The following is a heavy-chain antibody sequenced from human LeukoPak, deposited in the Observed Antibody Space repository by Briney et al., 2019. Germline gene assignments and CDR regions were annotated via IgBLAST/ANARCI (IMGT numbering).Heavy chain of an antibody. J-gene: IGHJ2*01. D-gene: IGHD4-23*01. Sequence: ASVKVSCKASGYTFTGYYMHWVRQAPGQGLEWMGWINPNSGGTNYAQKFQGRVTMTRDTSITTAYMELSRLSSDDTPVYYCARHPGKVTNDWYFDLWGRGTLVTVSS. CDR1: GYTFTGYY. V-gene: IGHV1-2*02. CDR2: INPNSGGT. CDR3: ARHPGKVTNDWYFDL.